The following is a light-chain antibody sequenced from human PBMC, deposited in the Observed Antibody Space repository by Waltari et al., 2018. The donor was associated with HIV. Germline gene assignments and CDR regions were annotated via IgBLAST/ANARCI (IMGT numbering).Light chain of an antibody. J-gene: IGLJ2*01. CDR1: YIGTKS. CDR2: ADS. CDR3: QVWDSGAVI. V-gene: IGLV3-9*01. Sequence: YEVTQARSVSVTLGQTAKITCGGNYIGTKSVHWYQQRPGQAPTLVIFADSGRPSGVPARFSGSSSGNLATLSINRVQSGDEADYYCQVWDSGAVIFGGGTKLTV.